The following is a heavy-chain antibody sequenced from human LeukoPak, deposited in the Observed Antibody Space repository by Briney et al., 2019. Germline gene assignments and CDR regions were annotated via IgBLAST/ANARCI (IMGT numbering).Heavy chain of an antibody. CDR3: ARDETGYYNIDIGWFDP. CDR1: GFTFSDYY. J-gene: IGHJ5*02. CDR2: ISSSGSTI. V-gene: IGHV3-11*01. Sequence: PGGSLRLSCAASGFTFSDYYMSWIRQAPGKGLEWVSYISSSGSTIYYADSVKGRFTISRDNAKNSLYPQMNSLRAEDTAVYYCARDETGYYNIDIGWFDPWGQGTLVTVSS. D-gene: IGHD3-9*01.